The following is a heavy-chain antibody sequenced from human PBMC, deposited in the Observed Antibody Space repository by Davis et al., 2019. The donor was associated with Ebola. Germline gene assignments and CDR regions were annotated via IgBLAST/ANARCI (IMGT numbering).Heavy chain of an antibody. CDR1: GGSISSSSYY. CDR3: ARGSAYSRFDY. V-gene: IGHV4-39*01. CDR2: IYYSGST. D-gene: IGHD3-3*01. Sequence: MPSETLSLTCTVSGGSISSSSYYWGWIRQPPGKGLEWIGSIYYSGSTYYNPSLKSRVTISVDTSKNQFSLKLSSVTAADTAVYYCARGSAYSRFDYWGQGTLVTVSS. J-gene: IGHJ4*02.